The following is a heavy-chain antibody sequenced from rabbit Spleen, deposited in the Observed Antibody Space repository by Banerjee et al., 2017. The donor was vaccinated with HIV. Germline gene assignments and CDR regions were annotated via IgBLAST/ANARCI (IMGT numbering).Heavy chain of an antibody. Sequence: QEQLVESGGGLVKPGGTLTLTCKASEIDFSFYNYICWVRQAPGKGLEWIACIYVGVGGSTYYASWAKGRFTVSKTSSTTVTLQMTSLTAAETATYFCARCYTRDSGAYDLWGPGTLVTVS. J-gene: IGHJ4*01. D-gene: IGHD6-1*01. CDR1: EIDFSFYNY. V-gene: IGHV1S45*01. CDR3: ARCYTRDSGAYDL. CDR2: IYVGVGGST.